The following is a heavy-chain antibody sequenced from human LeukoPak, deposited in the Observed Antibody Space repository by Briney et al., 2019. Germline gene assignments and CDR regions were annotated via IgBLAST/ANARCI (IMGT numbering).Heavy chain of an antibody. D-gene: IGHD3-9*01. CDR2: INHSGST. J-gene: IGHJ4*02. CDR1: GGSFSGYY. Sequence: SETLSLTCAVYGGSFSGYYWSWIRQPPGKGLEWIGEINHSGSTNYNPSLKSRVTISVDTSKNQFSLKLSSVTAADTAVYYCARALLRYFDWFPRVYYFDYWGQGTLVTVSS. CDR3: ARALLRYFDWFPRVYYFDY. V-gene: IGHV4-34*01.